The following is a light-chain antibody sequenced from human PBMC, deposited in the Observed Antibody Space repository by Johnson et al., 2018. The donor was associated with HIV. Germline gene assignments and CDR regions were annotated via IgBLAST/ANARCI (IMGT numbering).Light chain of an antibody. J-gene: IGLJ1*01. CDR3: GTWDSSLRGI. CDR1: SSNIGNNY. V-gene: IGLV1-51*01. Sequence: QSVLTQPPSVSAAPGQKVTISCSGSSSNIGNNYVSWYQQLPGTAPKLLIYDNNKRPSGIPDRFSGSKSGTSATLGITGLQTGHEADYYCGTWDSSLRGIFGTGTKVTVL. CDR2: DNN.